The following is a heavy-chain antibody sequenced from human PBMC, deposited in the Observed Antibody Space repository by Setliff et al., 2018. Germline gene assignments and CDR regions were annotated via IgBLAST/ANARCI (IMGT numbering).Heavy chain of an antibody. J-gene: IGHJ4*02. CDR3: AKSGIAAAGTAPFDY. Sequence: QPGGSLRLSCAASGLTFSSDAMTWVRQTPGKGLEWVSVISSDGSSIYYADSVKGRFTISRDNSENTLYLQMNSLRAEDTAIYYCAKSGIAAAGTAPFDYWGQGTLGTVSS. CDR1: GLTFSSDA. D-gene: IGHD6-13*01. CDR2: ISSDGSSI. V-gene: IGHV3-23*03.